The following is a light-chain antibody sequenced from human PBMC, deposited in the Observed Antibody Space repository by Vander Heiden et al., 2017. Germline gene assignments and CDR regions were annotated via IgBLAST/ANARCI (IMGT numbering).Light chain of an antibody. J-gene: IGLJ2*01. CDR3: QTWGAGFV. V-gene: IGLV4-69*01. Sequence: QLALTQSPSASASPGASVKITCTLSSGHSNYAIGWHQQQPEKGHRYLMIVKSDGSHDKGDGIPYRFSGSSSAAERYLTISSLEAEDEYYYYCQTWGAGFVFGGGTKLTVL. CDR2: VKSDGSH. CDR1: SGHSNYA.